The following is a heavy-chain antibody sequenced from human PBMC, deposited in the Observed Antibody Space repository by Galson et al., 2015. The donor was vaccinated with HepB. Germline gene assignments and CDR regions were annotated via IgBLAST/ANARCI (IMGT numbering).Heavy chain of an antibody. V-gene: IGHV1-3*01. CDR2: INAGKGTT. CDR3: ARCDYSNYPVDY. CDR1: GYSFSVYT. J-gene: IGHJ4*02. Sequence: SVKVSCKASGYSFSVYTIHWVRQAPGHSLEWMGWINAGKGTTRYSQKFQDRVTLTWDTSATTAYMELSSLESEDTAVYYCARCDYSNYPVDYWGQGTLVTVSS. D-gene: IGHD4-11*01.